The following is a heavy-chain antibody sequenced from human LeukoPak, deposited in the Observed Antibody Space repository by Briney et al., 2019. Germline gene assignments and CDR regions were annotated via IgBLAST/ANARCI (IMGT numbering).Heavy chain of an antibody. Sequence: PGGSLRLSCAASGFTFSSYWMHWVRQAPGKGLVWVSRLNSDGSSTSYADSVKGRFTISRDNAKNSLYLQMNSLRAEDTAVYHCARMYYYASGYYYMDVWGKGTTVTVSS. V-gene: IGHV3-74*01. CDR3: ARMYYYASGYYYMDV. J-gene: IGHJ6*03. CDR2: LNSDGSST. D-gene: IGHD3-10*01. CDR1: GFTFSSYW.